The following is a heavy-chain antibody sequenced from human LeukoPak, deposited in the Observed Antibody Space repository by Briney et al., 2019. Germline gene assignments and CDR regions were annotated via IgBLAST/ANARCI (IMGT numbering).Heavy chain of an antibody. Sequence: GGSLRLSCAASGFTVSSYGMHWVRQAPGKGLEWVAVISYDGSNKYYADSVKGRFTISRDNSKNTLYLQMNSLRAEDTAVYYCAKGLTVTTLNWFDPWGQGTLVTVSS. J-gene: IGHJ5*02. D-gene: IGHD4-11*01. CDR1: GFTVSSYG. V-gene: IGHV3-30*18. CDR3: AKGLTVTTLNWFDP. CDR2: ISYDGSNK.